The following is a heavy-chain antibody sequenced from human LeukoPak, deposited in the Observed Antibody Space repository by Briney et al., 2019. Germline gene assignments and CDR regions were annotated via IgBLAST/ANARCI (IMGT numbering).Heavy chain of an antibody. CDR1: GFTFSSYA. D-gene: IGHD6-6*01. J-gene: IGHJ4*02. Sequence: GGSLRLSCAASGFTFSSYAMSWVRQAPGKGLEWVANINQDGSHIYYVDSMKGRFTISRDNAKRSLYLQMNGLRAEDTAVYYCARVGYSSSSIDYWGQGTLVTVSS. CDR3: ARVGYSSSSIDY. CDR2: INQDGSHI. V-gene: IGHV3-7*01.